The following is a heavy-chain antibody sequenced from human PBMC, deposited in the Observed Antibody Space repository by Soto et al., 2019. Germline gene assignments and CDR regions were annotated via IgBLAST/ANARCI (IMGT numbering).Heavy chain of an antibody. CDR1: GYTFYSHS. CDR2: INGDYGNT. CDR3: ARCIQGDYYYGMDV. J-gene: IGHJ6*02. Sequence: QAQLVQSGAEVKXPGXSVKVSCKASGYTFYSHSISWVRQAPGQGLEWMGRINGDYGNTQYAQKFRGRVTMTTDTSTTTVYMELTNLRSDDTAVYYCARCIQGDYYYGMDVWGQGTTVTVSS. V-gene: IGHV1-18*01. D-gene: IGHD5-18*01.